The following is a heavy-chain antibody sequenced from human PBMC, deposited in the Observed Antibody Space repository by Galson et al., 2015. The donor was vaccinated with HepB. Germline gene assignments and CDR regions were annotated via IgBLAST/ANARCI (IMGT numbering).Heavy chain of an antibody. Sequence: SVKVSCKASGYTFIDYYLHWVRQAPGQGLEWMGWINPNSGGTNYEQSFQGRVTVTRDTSISTLYMELSRLTSDDTALYYCARDAGINSSGYKAFDIWGQGTMVTVSS. J-gene: IGHJ3*02. CDR3: ARDAGINSSGYKAFDI. V-gene: IGHV1-2*02. CDR2: INPNSGGT. D-gene: IGHD3-22*01. CDR1: GYTFIDYY.